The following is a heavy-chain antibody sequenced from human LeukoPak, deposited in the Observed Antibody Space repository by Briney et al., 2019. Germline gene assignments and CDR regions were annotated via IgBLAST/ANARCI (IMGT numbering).Heavy chain of an antibody. CDR3: ARDSWGDEYKGGI. V-gene: IGHV3-7*01. Sequence: SGGSLRLSCAASGFTFSSYWMSWVRQAPGKGLEWVANIKQDGSEKYYVDSVKGRFTISRDNAKNSLYLQMNSLRAEDTAVYYCARDSWGDEYKGGIGGQGTLVIVSS. CDR2: IKQDGSEK. D-gene: IGHD5-24*01. J-gene: IGHJ4*02. CDR1: GFTFSSYW.